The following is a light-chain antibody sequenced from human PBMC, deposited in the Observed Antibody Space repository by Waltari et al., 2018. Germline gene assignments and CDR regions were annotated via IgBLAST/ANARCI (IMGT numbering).Light chain of an antibody. V-gene: IGLV2-14*03. Sequence: QSALTQPASVSGSPGQSITLSCTGTSSDVGDYHFVAWYQQHPDKAPKLLIYAVSKWPPGYSYRISGSKSGNTAPSTISGLQAYDEADYYCSSYTRSSTYVFGTGTKVTVL. CDR3: SSYTRSSTYV. J-gene: IGLJ1*01. CDR1: SSDVGDYHF. CDR2: AVS.